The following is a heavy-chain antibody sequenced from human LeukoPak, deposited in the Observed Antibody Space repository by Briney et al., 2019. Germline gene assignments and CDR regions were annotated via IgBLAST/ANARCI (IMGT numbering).Heavy chain of an antibody. CDR2: ISSSSSYI. CDR1: GFTFSSYS. V-gene: IGHV3-21*01. J-gene: IGHJ4*02. CDR3: ARDDTQYATYYFDY. D-gene: IGHD2-2*01. Sequence: GGSLRLSCTASGFTFSSYSMNWVRQAPGKGLECVSSISSSSSYIYYADSVKGRFTISRDNAKNSLYLQMNSLRAEDTAVYYCARDDTQYATYYFDYWGQGTLVTVSS.